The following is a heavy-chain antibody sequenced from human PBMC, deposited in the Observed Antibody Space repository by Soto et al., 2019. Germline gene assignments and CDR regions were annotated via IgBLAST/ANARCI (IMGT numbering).Heavy chain of an antibody. D-gene: IGHD6-13*01. Sequence: SETLSLTCTVSGGSISSGDYYWSWIRQHPGKGLEWIGYIYYSGSTYYNPSLKSRVTISVDTSKNQFSLKLSSVTAADTAVYYCARGKAVAAAGPFDYWGQGTLVTVSS. V-gene: IGHV4-31*03. J-gene: IGHJ4*02. CDR2: IYYSGST. CDR3: ARGKAVAAAGPFDY. CDR1: GGSISSGDYY.